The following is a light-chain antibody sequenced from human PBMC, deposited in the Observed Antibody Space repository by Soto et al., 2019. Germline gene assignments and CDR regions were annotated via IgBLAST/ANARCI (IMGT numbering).Light chain of an antibody. J-gene: IGLJ1*01. CDR3: YSFTSSNTYV. CDR1: SSDVGSYNR. CDR2: EVS. V-gene: IGLV2-18*02. Sequence: QSVLTQPPSVSGSPGQSVAISCTGTSSDVGSYNRVSWYQQAPGTAPKVMIYEVSNRPSGVPDRFSGSKSGNTASLTISGLQPEHEADYYCYSFTSSNTYVFGTGTKVTVL.